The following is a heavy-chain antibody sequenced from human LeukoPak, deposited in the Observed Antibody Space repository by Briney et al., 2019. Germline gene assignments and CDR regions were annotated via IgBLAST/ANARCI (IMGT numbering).Heavy chain of an antibody. CDR1: GFTFSSYS. CDR3: ARGSDTAMADI. D-gene: IGHD5-18*01. CDR2: ISSSSSYI. V-gene: IGHV3-21*01. Sequence: GGSLRLSCAASGFTFSSYSMNWVRQAPGKGLEWVSSISSSSSYIYYADSVKGRFTISRDNAKNSLYPQMNSLRAEDTAVYYCARGSDTAMADIWGQGTMVTVSS. J-gene: IGHJ3*02.